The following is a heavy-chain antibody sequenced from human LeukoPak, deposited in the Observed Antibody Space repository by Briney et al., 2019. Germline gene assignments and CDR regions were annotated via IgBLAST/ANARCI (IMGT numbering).Heavy chain of an antibody. CDR3: AKIYSYGRQNYFDY. V-gene: IGHV3-20*04. J-gene: IGHJ4*02. CDR2: INWNGGST. CDR1: GFTFDDYG. Sequence: PGGSLRLSCAASGFTFDDYGMSWVRQAPGKGLEWVSGINWNGGSTGYADSVKGRFTVSRDNAKNSLYLQMNSLRAEDTALYYCAKIYSYGRQNYFDYWGQGTLVTVSS. D-gene: IGHD5-18*01.